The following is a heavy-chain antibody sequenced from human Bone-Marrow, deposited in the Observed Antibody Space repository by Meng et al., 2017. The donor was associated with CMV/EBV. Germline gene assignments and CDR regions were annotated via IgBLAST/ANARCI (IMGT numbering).Heavy chain of an antibody. J-gene: IGHJ5*02. CDR1: GYTFTSYF. Sequence: QVQLVQSGAEVKKPGASVTVSCKASGYTFTSYFMHWVRQAPGQGPEWVGIINPSGGATTYAQKFQGRVTMTRDTSTSTVYMDLTNLRSDDTAVYYCARGDYGGNSGFDPWGQGTLVTVSS. CDR3: ARGDYGGNSGFDP. V-gene: IGHV1-46*01. D-gene: IGHD4-23*01. CDR2: INPSGGAT.